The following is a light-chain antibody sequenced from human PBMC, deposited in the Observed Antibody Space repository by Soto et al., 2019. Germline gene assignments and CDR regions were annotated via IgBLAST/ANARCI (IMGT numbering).Light chain of an antibody. V-gene: IGLV1-40*01. CDR1: SSNIGAGYD. CDR3: QSYDTSLGGAWV. CDR2: DNS. Sequence: QSVLTQPPSVSGAPGQRVTISCTGSSSNIGAGYDVHWYQLLPGTAPKLLIYDNSNRPSGVPDRFSGSKSGTSASLAITGLHAEDEADYYCQSYDTSLGGAWVFGTGTKVTVL. J-gene: IGLJ1*01.